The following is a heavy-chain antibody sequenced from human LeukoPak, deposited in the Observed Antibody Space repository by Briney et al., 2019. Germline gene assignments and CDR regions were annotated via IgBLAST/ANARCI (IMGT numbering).Heavy chain of an antibody. D-gene: IGHD4-17*01. CDR3: ARGDYAADY. J-gene: IGHJ4*02. CDR1: GFTFDDYA. CDR2: ISWNSGSI. V-gene: IGHV3-9*01. Sequence: GGSLRLSCAASGFTFDDYAMHWVRQAPGKGLEWVSGISWNSGSIGYADSVKGRFTISRDNAKNSLYLQMNSLRAEDTAVYYCARGDYAADYWGQGTLVTVSS.